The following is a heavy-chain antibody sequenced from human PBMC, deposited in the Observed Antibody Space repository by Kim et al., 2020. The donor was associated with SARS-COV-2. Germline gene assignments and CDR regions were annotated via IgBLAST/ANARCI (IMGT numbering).Heavy chain of an antibody. V-gene: IGHV3-23*01. D-gene: IGHD3-10*01. J-gene: IGHJ4*02. Sequence: AASVKGRFTISRDNSKNTLYLQMNSLRAEDTAVYYCAKGDTMVRGAPVGYWGQGTLVTVSS. CDR3: AKGDTMVRGAPVGY.